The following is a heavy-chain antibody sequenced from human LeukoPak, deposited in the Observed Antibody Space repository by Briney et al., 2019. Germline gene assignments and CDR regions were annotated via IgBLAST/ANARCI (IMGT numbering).Heavy chain of an antibody. CDR2: LNEGGSRT. Sequence: GGSLRLSCAASGFTSSSYWIHWVRQAPGKGLLWVSRLNEGGSRTIYADSVRGRFTISRDNAENTVYLQMNSLRDDDTAVYYCARGPPGFYGTDVWGQGTTVTVSS. V-gene: IGHV3-74*01. CDR3: ARGPPGFYGTDV. J-gene: IGHJ6*02. D-gene: IGHD1-14*01. CDR1: GFTSSSYW.